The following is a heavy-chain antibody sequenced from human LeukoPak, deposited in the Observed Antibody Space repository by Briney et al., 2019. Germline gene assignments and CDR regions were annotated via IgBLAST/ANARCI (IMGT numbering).Heavy chain of an antibody. V-gene: IGHV3-30*04. CDR1: GFTFSSYA. J-gene: IGHJ4*02. D-gene: IGHD2-2*01. CDR3: ARDSKIVPAGDFDY. Sequence: GGSLRLSCAASGFTFSSYAMHWVRQAPGKGLEWVAVISYDGSNKYYADSVKGRFTISRDNSKNTLYLQMNSLRAEDTAVYYSARDSKIVPAGDFDYWGQGTLVTVSS. CDR2: ISYDGSNK.